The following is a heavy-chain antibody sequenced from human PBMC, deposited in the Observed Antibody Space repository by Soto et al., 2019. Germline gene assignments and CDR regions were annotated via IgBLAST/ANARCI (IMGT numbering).Heavy chain of an antibody. CDR1: GGDFRNYA. CDR2: FIPMSGTP. Sequence: QVQPVQSGSEVKMPGSSVKVSCKASGGDFRNYALTWVRQAPGQGLEWMGGFIPMSGTPKYAQKFQGRVTITADTSTTTAYMELTSLRYDDTAVYYCASSYGTSWYGDYWGQGTLVTVS. D-gene: IGHD6-13*01. V-gene: IGHV1-69*06. CDR3: ASSYGTSWYGDY. J-gene: IGHJ4*02.